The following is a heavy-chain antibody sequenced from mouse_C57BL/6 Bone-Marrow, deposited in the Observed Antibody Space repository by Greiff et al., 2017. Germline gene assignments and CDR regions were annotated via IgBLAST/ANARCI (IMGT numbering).Heavy chain of an antibody. CDR3: ARQRSYDYGWFAY. D-gene: IGHD2-4*01. CDR2: ISSGGSYT. J-gene: IGHJ3*01. CDR1: GFTFSSYG. V-gene: IGHV5-6*01. Sequence: EVKLVESGGDLVKPGGSLKLSCAASGFTFSSYGMSWVRQTPDKRLEWVASISSGGSYTYYPDSVKGRFTISRDNAKNTLYLQMSSLKSEDTAMYYCARQRSYDYGWFAYWGQGTLLTVSA.